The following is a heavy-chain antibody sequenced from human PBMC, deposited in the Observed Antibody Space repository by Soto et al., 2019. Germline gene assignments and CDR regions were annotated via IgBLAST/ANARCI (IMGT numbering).Heavy chain of an antibody. J-gene: IGHJ3*02. Sequence: VGSLRLSFAASGFAFSSHPMSWVRQSPERWLEWVSGISDSGGLTYNADSVKGRFTISRDNSKNTLYLQMNSLRAEDTALYYCARRAFGSSRSFDIWGQGTMVTVSS. CDR3: ARRAFGSSRSFDI. CDR1: GFAFSSHP. V-gene: IGHV3-23*01. CDR2: ISDSGGLT. D-gene: IGHD6-6*01.